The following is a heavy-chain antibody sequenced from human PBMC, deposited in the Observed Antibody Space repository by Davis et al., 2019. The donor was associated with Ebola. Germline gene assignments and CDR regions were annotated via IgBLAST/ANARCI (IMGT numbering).Heavy chain of an antibody. V-gene: IGHV4-34*01. Sequence: PSETLSLTCAVYGGSFSGYYWSWIRQPPGKGLEWIGEINHSGSTNYNPSLKSRVTISVDTSKNQFSLKLSSVTAVDTAVYYCASFSGWYNYWGQGTLVTVSS. J-gene: IGHJ4*02. D-gene: IGHD6-19*01. CDR3: ASFSGWYNY. CDR2: INHSGST. CDR1: GGSFSGYY.